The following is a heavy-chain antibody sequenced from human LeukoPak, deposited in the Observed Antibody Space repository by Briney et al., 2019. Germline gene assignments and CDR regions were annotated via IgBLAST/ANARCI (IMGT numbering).Heavy chain of an antibody. D-gene: IGHD1-26*01. CDR3: ARTYGGAVLGGY. CDR1: GYTFTSFG. V-gene: IGHV1-18*01. J-gene: IGHJ4*02. CDR2: ISAYNGNT. Sequence: ASVKVSCKASGYTFTSFGISWVRQAPGQGLEWMGWISAYNGNTNYVQKFRGRVTMTTDTSTSTAYMELRSLRSDDTAVYYCARTYGGAVLGGYWGQGTLVTVSS.